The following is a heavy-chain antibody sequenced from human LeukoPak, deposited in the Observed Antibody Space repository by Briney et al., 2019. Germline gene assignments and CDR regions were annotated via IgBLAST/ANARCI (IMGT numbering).Heavy chain of an antibody. CDR3: ARNAFNTSSENHFDF. J-gene: IGHJ4*02. Sequence: ASVKVSCKASGYTFTSCGISWVRLVPGQGLEWMGWISAYNGDTNYAQSFQGRVTMTTDTSTSTAYMELRSLKSDDTAVYYCARNAFNTSSENHFDFWGRGTLVTVSS. CDR2: ISAYNGDT. D-gene: IGHD3-3*02. V-gene: IGHV1-18*01. CDR1: GYTFTSCG.